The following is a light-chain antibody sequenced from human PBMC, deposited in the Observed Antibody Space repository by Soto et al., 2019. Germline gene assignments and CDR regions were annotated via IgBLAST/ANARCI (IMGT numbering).Light chain of an antibody. CDR2: GAS. CDR1: RTINTY. J-gene: IGKJ4*01. V-gene: IGKV1-39*01. CDR3: QQTYSDIS. Sequence: RLTQSRSSLCASVGETITLTCLASRTINTYLHWFQQKPGEPPRLLIYGASTLHDGVPSRFSGSGSGADFTLTISGLQPEDFASYHCQQTYSDISFGGGTKVDI.